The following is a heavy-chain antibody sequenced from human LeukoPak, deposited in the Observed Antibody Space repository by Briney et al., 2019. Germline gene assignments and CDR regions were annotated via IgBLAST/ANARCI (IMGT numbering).Heavy chain of an antibody. D-gene: IGHD3-9*01. V-gene: IGHV4-61*02. CDR1: GGSISSGSYY. J-gene: IGHJ4*02. CDR2: IYTSGST. CDR3: ATSYYDILTGYYGGYFDY. Sequence: SQTLSLTCTVSGGSISSGSYYWSWIRQPAGKGLEWIGRIYTSGSTNYNPSLKSRVTISVDTSKNQFSLKLSSVTAADTAVYYCATSYYDILTGYYGGYFDYWGQGTLVTVSS.